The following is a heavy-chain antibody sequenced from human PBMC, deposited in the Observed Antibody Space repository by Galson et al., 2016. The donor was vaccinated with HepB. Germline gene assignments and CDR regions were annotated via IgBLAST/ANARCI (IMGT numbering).Heavy chain of an antibody. J-gene: IGHJ4*02. V-gene: IGHV3-7*03. D-gene: IGHD3-22*01. CDR2: IRQDGGAK. CDR1: RFTFSNFW. CDR3: ARGADAYHSSGYAFEL. Sequence: SLRLSCAASRFTFSNFWMSWVRQAPGSGLEWVANIRQDGGAKYYAASVKGRFTISRDNGKNSLYLQMTSLRAEDTAVYYCARGADAYHSSGYAFELGGQGTLVTVSS.